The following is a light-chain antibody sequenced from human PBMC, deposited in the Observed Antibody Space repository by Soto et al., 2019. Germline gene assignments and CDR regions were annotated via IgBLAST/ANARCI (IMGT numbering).Light chain of an antibody. CDR1: SSDVGGYNY. V-gene: IGLV2-8*01. CDR3: SSYAGSNKGDV. CDR2: EVS. J-gene: IGLJ1*01. Sequence: QSVLTQPPSASGSPGQSVTISCTGTSSDVGGYNYVSWYQQHPGKAPKLMIYEVSKRPSGVPDRFSGSKSGNTASLTVSGLQAEDEADYYCSSYAGSNKGDVFGTGTKVTV.